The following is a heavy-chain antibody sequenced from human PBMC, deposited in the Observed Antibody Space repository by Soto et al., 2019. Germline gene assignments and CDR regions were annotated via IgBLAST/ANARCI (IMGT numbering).Heavy chain of an antibody. D-gene: IGHD3-16*01. Sequence: SETLSFTCTVSGGSISSGGYSWSWIRQTPGKGLEWIGYIYPTGKTYYNPSLKNRATLSIDTSQNQFSLQLTSVTAADTAVYYCARAPPGPAPRWGVWGQGTTVTVSS. CDR2: IYPTGKT. CDR1: GGSISSGGYS. V-gene: IGHV4-30-2*01. J-gene: IGHJ6*02. CDR3: ARAPPGPAPRWGV.